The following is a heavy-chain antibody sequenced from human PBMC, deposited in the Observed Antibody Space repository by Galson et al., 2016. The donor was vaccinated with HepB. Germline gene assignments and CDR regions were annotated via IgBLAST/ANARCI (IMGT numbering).Heavy chain of an antibody. J-gene: IGHJ4*02. CDR1: GFTVGNNF. Sequence: SLRLSCAVSGFTVGNNFMTWVRQAPGKGLEWVSVIYSGGSTKYADSVKGRFTISRDNSKNTLYLQMNTLRSEDTAIYYCAKRIGAGGQFDYWGQGTLVTVSS. CDR2: IYSGGST. D-gene: IGHD6-13*01. CDR3: AKRIGAGGQFDY. V-gene: IGHV3-53*01.